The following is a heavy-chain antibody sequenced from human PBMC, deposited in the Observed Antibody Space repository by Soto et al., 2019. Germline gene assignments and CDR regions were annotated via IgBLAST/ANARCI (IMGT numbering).Heavy chain of an antibody. CDR3: ARDNRYYYDSSGYDAY. CDR1: GGTFSDYY. J-gene: IGHJ4*02. V-gene: IGHV3-11*06. D-gene: IGHD3-22*01. Sequence: GAARRLSCAASGGTFSDYYMSWIRHALGKGLEWVSYISSSSSYTNYADSVKGRFTISRDNAKNSLYLQMNSLRAEDTAVYYCARDNRYYYDSSGYDAYWGQGTMDLVSS. CDR2: ISSSSSYT.